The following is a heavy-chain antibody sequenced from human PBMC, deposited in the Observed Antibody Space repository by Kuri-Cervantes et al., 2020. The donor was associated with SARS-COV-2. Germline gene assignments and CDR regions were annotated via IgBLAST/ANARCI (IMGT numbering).Heavy chain of an antibody. CDR1: GGSFSGYY. Sequence: SETLSLTCAVYGGSFSGYYWSWIRQPPGKGLEWIGEINHSGSTNYNPSLKSRVAISVDTSKNQFSLKLSSVTAADTAVYYCAGSMVRGAVDYWGQGTLVTVSS. J-gene: IGHJ4*02. CDR3: AGSMVRGAVDY. CDR2: INHSGST. D-gene: IGHD3-10*01. V-gene: IGHV4-34*01.